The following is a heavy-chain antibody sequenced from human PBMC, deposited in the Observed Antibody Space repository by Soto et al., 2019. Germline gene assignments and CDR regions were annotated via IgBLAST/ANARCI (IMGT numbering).Heavy chain of an antibody. Sequence: ETLSLTCTVSGGSISSYYWSWIRQPPGKGLEWIGYIYFRGTTNYNPSLKSRVTMPADTSKNQFSLKVSSVTAADTAVYYCARHDNMTLGSQYLDSWGPGTLVTVSS. D-gene: IGHD1-1*01. CDR2: IYFRGTT. J-gene: IGHJ4*02. V-gene: IGHV4-59*08. CDR3: ARHDNMTLGSQYLDS. CDR1: GGSISSYY.